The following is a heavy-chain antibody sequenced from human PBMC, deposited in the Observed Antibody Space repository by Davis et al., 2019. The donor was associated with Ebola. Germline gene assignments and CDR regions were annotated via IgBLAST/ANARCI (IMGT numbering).Heavy chain of an antibody. J-gene: IGHJ5*02. D-gene: IGHD3/OR15-3a*01. CDR2: IKSKTDGGTI. V-gene: IGHV3-15*01. CDR3: TALDSGRVDP. CDR1: GFTFSKAW. Sequence: PGGSLRLSCAASGFTFSKAWMSWVRQAPGKGLEWVGRIKSKTDGGTIDYAAPVKGRFTISRDDSKNTVYLQMNSLKTEDTGVYYCTALDSGRVDPWGQGTLVTVSS.